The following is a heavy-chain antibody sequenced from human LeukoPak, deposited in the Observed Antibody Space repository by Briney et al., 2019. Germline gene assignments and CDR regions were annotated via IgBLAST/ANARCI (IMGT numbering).Heavy chain of an antibody. CDR1: GFIFSSYS. J-gene: IGHJ4*02. CDR3: ARDFDGDYDFWSGYDY. Sequence: PGGSLRLSCAASGFIFSSYSMNWVRQAPGKGLEWVSYISSSSSTIYYADSVKGRFTISRDNAKNSLYLQMNSLRAEDTAVYYCARDFDGDYDFWSGYDYWGQGTLVTVSS. CDR2: ISSSSSTI. D-gene: IGHD3-3*01. V-gene: IGHV3-48*01.